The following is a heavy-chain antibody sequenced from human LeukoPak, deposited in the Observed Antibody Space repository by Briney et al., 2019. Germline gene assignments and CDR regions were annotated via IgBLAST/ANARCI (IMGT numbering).Heavy chain of an antibody. CDR1: GFTFSSYA. V-gene: IGHV3-23*01. CDR3: AKGPYYYDSSGYSRRWFDP. CDR2: ISGSGGIT. J-gene: IGHJ5*02. Sequence: GGSLRLFCAASGFTFSSYAMSWVRQAPGKGLEWVSGISGSGGITYYADSVKGRFTISRDNSKNTLFLQMKSLRAEDTAVYYCAKGPYYYDSSGYSRRWFDPWGQGTLVTFSS. D-gene: IGHD3-22*01.